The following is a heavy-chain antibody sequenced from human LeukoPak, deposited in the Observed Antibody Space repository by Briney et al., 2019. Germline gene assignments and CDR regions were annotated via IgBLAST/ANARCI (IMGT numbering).Heavy chain of an antibody. D-gene: IGHD3-3*01. CDR2: ISYDGSNK. Sequence: GGSLRLSCAASGFTFSDSSMHWVRQAPGKGLEWVAVISYDGSNKYYADSVKGRFTISRDNSKNTLYLQMNSLRAEDTAVYYCARVKRITIFGYMDVWGKGTTVTVSS. V-gene: IGHV3-30*04. CDR3: ARVKRITIFGYMDV. J-gene: IGHJ6*03. CDR1: GFTFSDSS.